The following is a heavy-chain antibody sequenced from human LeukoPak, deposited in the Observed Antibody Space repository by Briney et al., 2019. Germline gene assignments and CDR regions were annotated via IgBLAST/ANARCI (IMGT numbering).Heavy chain of an antibody. J-gene: IGHJ6*03. Sequence: GGSLRLSCAASGFIFSGSAMYWVRQASGKGLEWVGHIRSKTNNYATVYAASVKGRFTISRDDSKNTAYLQMNSLKTEDTAVYYCTRFGSNLDYYYYMDVWGKGTTVTVSS. CDR3: TRFGSNLDYYYYMDV. CDR2: IRSKTNNYAT. D-gene: IGHD6-13*01. CDR1: GFIFSGSA. V-gene: IGHV3-73*01.